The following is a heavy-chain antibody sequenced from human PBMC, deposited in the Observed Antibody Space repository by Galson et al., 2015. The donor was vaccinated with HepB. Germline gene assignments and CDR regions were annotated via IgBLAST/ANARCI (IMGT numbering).Heavy chain of an antibody. CDR2: ISGSGGST. CDR1: GFTFSSYA. D-gene: IGHD1-7*01. V-gene: IGHV3-23*01. Sequence: SLRLSCAASGFTFSSYAMSWVRQAPGKGLEWVSAISGSGGSTYYADSVKGRFTISRDNSKNTLYLQMNSLRAEDTAAYYCAKGNSITGTGYGTDVWGQGTTVTVSS. CDR3: AKGNSITGTGYGTDV. J-gene: IGHJ6*02.